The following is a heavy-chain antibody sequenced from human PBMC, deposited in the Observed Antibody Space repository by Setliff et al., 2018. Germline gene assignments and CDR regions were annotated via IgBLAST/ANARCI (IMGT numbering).Heavy chain of an antibody. D-gene: IGHD3-9*01. V-gene: IGHV3-21*06. Sequence: GGSLRLSCTASGFTFSTYTMNWVRQAPGKGLEWVSSISSSSSYIFYADSVKGRFTISRDNAKNSVHLQMNSPTAEDTAVYYCARDGYFDPHYYYGVDAWGQGTTVTVSS. CDR2: ISSSSSYI. CDR3: ARDGYFDPHYYYGVDA. CDR1: GFTFSTYT. J-gene: IGHJ6*02.